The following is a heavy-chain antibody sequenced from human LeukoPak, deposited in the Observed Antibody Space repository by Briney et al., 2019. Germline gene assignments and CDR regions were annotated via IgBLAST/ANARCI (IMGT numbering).Heavy chain of an antibody. J-gene: IGHJ5*02. CDR3: AKDLSRAVAADWFDP. Sequence: GGSLRLSCAAPGFTFSNYDMRWGRQAPGKGLEWVSPISVSGGSTYYADSVRGRFTLSRDTSKNALYLQMTNLRAADTAGYYCAKDLSRAVAADWFDPWDQGSLVTVSS. V-gene: IGHV3-23*01. CDR2: ISVSGGST. D-gene: IGHD6-19*01. CDR1: GFTFSNYD.